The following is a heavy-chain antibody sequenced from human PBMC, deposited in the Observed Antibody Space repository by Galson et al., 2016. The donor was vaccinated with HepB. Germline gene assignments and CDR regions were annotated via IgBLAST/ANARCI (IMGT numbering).Heavy chain of an antibody. CDR2: IYTSGST. CDR1: GASISSGTYY. CDR3: ARGGLRFDY. J-gene: IGHJ4*02. Sequence: TLSLTCTVSGASISSGTYYWSWIRQPAGKGLEWIGRIYTSGSTNYNPSLKSRVTISVDTSKNQFSLKLSSVTAADTAVYSCARGGLRFDYWGQGTLVTVSS. V-gene: IGHV4-61*02.